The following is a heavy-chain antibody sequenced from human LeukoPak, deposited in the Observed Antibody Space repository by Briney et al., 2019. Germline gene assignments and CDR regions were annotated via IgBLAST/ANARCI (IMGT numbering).Heavy chain of an antibody. J-gene: IGHJ4*02. D-gene: IGHD3-10*01. CDR2: ISSSGSTI. CDR3: AREGRGYYGSGSYLVY. Sequence: GGSLRLSCAASGFPFSSYEMNWVRQAPGKGLEWVSYISSSGSTIYYADSVKGRFTISRDNAKNSLYLQMNSLRAEDTAVYYCAREGRGYYGSGSYLVYWGQGTLVTVSS. V-gene: IGHV3-48*03. CDR1: GFPFSSYE.